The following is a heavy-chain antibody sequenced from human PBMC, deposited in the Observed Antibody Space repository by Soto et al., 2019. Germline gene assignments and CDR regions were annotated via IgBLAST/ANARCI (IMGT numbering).Heavy chain of an antibody. D-gene: IGHD6-19*01. Sequence: ESGGGVVQPGRSLRLSCAASGFTFSSYGMHWVRQAPGKGLEWVAVISYDGSNKYYADSVKGRFTISRDNSKNTLYLQMNSLRAEDTAVYYCANSFSSGWLFDYWGQGTLVTVSS. CDR1: GFTFSSYG. CDR3: ANSFSSGWLFDY. V-gene: IGHV3-30*18. CDR2: ISYDGSNK. J-gene: IGHJ4*02.